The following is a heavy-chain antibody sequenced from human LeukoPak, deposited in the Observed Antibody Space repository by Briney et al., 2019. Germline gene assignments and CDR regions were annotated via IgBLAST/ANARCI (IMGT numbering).Heavy chain of an antibody. D-gene: IGHD6-6*01. CDR3: ARGHLVFAY. CDR2: VYYSGST. J-gene: IGHJ4*02. V-gene: IGHV4-59*01. Sequence: ASETLSLTCTVSGGSISSYYWSWIRQPPGKGLEWIGYVYYSGSTSYNPSLKSRVTISVDTSKNQFSLKVSSVTAADTALYYCARGHLVFAYWGQGTLVTVSS. CDR1: GGSISSYY.